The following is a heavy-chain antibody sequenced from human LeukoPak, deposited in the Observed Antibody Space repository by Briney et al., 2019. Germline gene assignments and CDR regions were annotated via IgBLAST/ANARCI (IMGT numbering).Heavy chain of an antibody. Sequence: ASVKVSCKASGYTFTSYYMHWVRQAPGQGLEWMGIINPSGGSTSYAQKFQGRVTMTRDTSTSTVYMELSSLRSEDTAVYYCATDRGYYGSGSYLNYWGQGTLVTVSS. D-gene: IGHD3-10*01. CDR2: INPSGGST. V-gene: IGHV1-46*01. CDR1: GYTFTSYY. CDR3: ATDRGYYGSGSYLNY. J-gene: IGHJ4*02.